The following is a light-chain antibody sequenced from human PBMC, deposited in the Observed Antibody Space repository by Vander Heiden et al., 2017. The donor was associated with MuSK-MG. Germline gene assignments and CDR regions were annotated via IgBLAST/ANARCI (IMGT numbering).Light chain of an antibody. CDR2: GAS. Sequence: EIVLTQSPGTLSLSPGERATLSCRASQSISGSYLAWYQQKPGQAPRLLIYGASSRATGIPDRFSGSGSGTEFTLTISRLEPEDFAVYYCQLYGSSPRTFGQGTKVEIK. V-gene: IGKV3-20*01. CDR3: QLYGSSPRT. J-gene: IGKJ1*01. CDR1: QSISGSY.